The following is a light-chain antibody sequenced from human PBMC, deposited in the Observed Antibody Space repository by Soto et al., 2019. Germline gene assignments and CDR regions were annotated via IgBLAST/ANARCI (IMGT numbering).Light chain of an antibody. Sequence: QPVLTQSSSASASLGSSVKLTCTLSSGHSSYIIAWHQQQPGKAPRYLMKLEGSGSYNKGSGVPDRFSGSSSGADRYLTIANLQFDDEADYYCETWDSNSWVFGGGTTLTVL. CDR1: SGHSSYI. J-gene: IGLJ3*02. CDR3: ETWDSNSWV. CDR2: LEGSGSY. V-gene: IGLV4-60*02.